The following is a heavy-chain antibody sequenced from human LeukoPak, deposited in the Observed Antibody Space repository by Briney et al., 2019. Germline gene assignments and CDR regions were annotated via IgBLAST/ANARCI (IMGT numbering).Heavy chain of an antibody. D-gene: IGHD1-7*01. CDR1: GFTLRSYA. V-gene: IGHV3-23*01. CDR2: ISDSGGST. Sequence: PGGSLRLSCTVSGFTLRSYAMSWVRQAPGKGLEWVSSISDSGGSTNYADSVKGRVTISRDNPKDTLYLQLNSLRAEDSAVYYCVTWNYVEYWGQGTLVTVSS. J-gene: IGHJ4*02. CDR3: VTWNYVEY.